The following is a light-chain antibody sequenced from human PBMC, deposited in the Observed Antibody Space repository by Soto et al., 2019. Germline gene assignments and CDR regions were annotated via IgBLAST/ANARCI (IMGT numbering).Light chain of an antibody. CDR3: QQLDSYPSIT. Sequence: DIQLTQSPSFLSASVGDRVTITCRASQGISTYLAWYQQRPGKAPKLLIHTASTLQSGVPSRFSGSGSGTEFTLTISSLQPEDFASYYCQQLDSYPSITFGQGTRLEIK. CDR2: TAS. V-gene: IGKV1-9*01. J-gene: IGKJ5*01. CDR1: QGISTY.